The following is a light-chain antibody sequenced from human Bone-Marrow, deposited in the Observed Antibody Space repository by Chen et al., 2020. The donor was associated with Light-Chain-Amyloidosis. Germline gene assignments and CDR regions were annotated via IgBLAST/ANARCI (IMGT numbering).Light chain of an antibody. CDR2: DDS. V-gene: IGLV3-21*02. J-gene: IGLJ3*02. Sequence: SYVTTQPSSVSVAPGQPATTACGGNNIGTTSVHWYQQTPGQAPLLVVKDDSVRPSGIPERLSGSNSGNTATLTISMVEAGDEADYCCQVWDRSSDRPVFGGGTKLTVL. CDR3: QVWDRSSDRPV. CDR1: NIGTTS.